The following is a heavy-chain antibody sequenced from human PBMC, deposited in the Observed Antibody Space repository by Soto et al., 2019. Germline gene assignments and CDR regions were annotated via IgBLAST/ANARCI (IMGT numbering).Heavy chain of an antibody. J-gene: IGHJ5*02. CDR3: ARRSSSSSWFDP. D-gene: IGHD6-6*01. CDR1: GYTFFNYG. Sequence: QVQLVQSGTEVKKPGASVKVSCKTSGYTFFNYGISWVRQAPGQGLEWRRWISAYNGNTNYAQNLQGRVTMSTDTSTKTAYMELRSLRSDDTAVYYCARRSSSSSWFDPWGQGTLVTVSS. CDR2: ISAYNGNT. V-gene: IGHV1-18*01.